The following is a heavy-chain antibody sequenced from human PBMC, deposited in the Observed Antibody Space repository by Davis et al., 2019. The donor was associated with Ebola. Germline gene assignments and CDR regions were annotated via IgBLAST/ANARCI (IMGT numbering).Heavy chain of an antibody. Sequence: AASVKVSCKVSGYTLTELSMHWVRQAPGKGLEWMGGFDHEDGEIIYAQKFQGRVTMTEDTSTDTAYMELSSLRSEDTAVYYCATAWVLEWLLHWGQGTLVTVSS. CDR3: ATAWVLEWLLH. J-gene: IGHJ1*01. V-gene: IGHV1-24*01. CDR1: GYTLTELS. D-gene: IGHD3-3*01. CDR2: FDHEDGEI.